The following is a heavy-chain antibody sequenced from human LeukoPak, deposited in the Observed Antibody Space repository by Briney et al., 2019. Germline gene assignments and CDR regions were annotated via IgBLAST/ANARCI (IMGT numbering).Heavy chain of an antibody. Sequence: GGSLRLSCAASGFTFSNYAMHWVRQAPRKGLEYVSAISSNGGSTYYANSVKGRFTISRDNSKNTLYLQMGSLRAEDMAVYYCARDLPPSDAFDIWGQGTMVTVSS. CDR3: ARDLPPSDAFDI. J-gene: IGHJ3*02. V-gene: IGHV3-64*01. CDR2: ISSNGGST. CDR1: GFTFSNYA.